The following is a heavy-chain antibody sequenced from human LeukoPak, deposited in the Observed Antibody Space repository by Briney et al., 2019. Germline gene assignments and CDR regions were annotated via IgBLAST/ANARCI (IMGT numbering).Heavy chain of an antibody. J-gene: IGHJ5*02. CDR1: GYTFTSYD. D-gene: IGHD2-2*02. CDR2: MNPNSGNT. CDR3: ARGGYCSSTSCYIAPFDP. V-gene: IGHV1-8*01. Sequence: ASVKVSCKASGYTFTSYDINWVRQATGQGLEWMEWMNPNSGNTGYAQKFQGRVTMTRNTSISTAYMELSSLRSEDTAVYYCARGGYCSSTSCYIAPFDPWGQGTLVTVSS.